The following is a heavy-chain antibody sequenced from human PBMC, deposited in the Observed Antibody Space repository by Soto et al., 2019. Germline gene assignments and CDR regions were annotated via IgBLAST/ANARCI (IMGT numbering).Heavy chain of an antibody. CDR1: GFTFSNAW. CDR2: IKSKTDGGTT. J-gene: IGHJ6*02. CDR3: TTVPARDFWSGYWLDYYYYGMDV. V-gene: IGHV3-15*07. D-gene: IGHD3-3*01. Sequence: GGSLRLSCAASGFTFSNAWMNWVRQAPGKGLEWVGRIKSKTDGGTTDYAAPVKGRFTISRDDSKNTLYLQMNSLKTEDTAVYYCTTVPARDFWSGYWLDYYYYGMDVWGQGTTVTVSS.